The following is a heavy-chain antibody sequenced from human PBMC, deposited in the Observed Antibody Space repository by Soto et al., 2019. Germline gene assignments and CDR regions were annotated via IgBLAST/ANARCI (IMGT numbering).Heavy chain of an antibody. D-gene: IGHD6-13*01. Sequence: VQLVQSGPELKKAGSSVKVSCKAPGDTFNAYGISWVRQAPGQGLEWMGGIVPMFGTTNLALKFEDRVTITADELTTTVYMEIRGLTSEDTAVYYCARDLADVHLWDAFGVWGHGTRVTVSS. CDR1: GDTFNAYG. J-gene: IGHJ3*01. CDR2: IVPMFGTT. V-gene: IGHV1-69*01. CDR3: ARDLADVHLWDAFGV.